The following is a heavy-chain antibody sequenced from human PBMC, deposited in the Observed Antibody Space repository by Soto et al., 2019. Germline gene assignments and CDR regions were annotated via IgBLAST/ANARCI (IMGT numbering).Heavy chain of an antibody. J-gene: IGHJ6*02. Sequence: PSETLSLTCTVSGGSISSYYWSWIRQPPGKGLEWIGYIYYSGSTNYNPSLKSRVTISVDTSKNQFSLKLSSVTAADTAVYYCGGFGSGGYYYSGMDVWGQGTTVTVSS. CDR1: GGSISSYY. D-gene: IGHD3-10*01. CDR3: GGFGSGGYYYSGMDV. CDR2: IYYSGST. V-gene: IGHV4-59*01.